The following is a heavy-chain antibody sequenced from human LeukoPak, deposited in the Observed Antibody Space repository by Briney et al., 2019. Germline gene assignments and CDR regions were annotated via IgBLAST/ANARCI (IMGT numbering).Heavy chain of an antibody. CDR2: IYSGGST. CDR3: ARVRGYDYVWGSYRYSVSNMGSPCHGGY. V-gene: IGHV3-66*01. Sequence: GGSLRLSCAASGFTVSSNYMSWVRQAPGKGLEWVSVIYSGGSTYYADSVKGRFTISRDNSKNTLYLQMNSLRAEDTAVYYCARVRGYDYVWGSYRYSVSNMGSPCHGGYWGQGTLVTVSS. D-gene: IGHD3-16*02. CDR1: GFTVSSNY. J-gene: IGHJ4*02.